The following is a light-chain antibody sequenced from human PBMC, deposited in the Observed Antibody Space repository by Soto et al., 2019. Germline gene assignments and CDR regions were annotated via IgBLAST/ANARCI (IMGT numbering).Light chain of an antibody. CDR3: QQYNNWPRT. Sequence: EFGLTQSPGTLSFSPGERSTLCCRASQTVRNNYLAWYQQKPGQAPRLLIHGATTRATGIPARFSGSGSGTEFTLTISSLQSEDFAVYYCQQYNNWPRTFGQGTKVDIK. CDR1: QTVRNN. J-gene: IGKJ1*01. V-gene: IGKV3-15*01. CDR2: GAT.